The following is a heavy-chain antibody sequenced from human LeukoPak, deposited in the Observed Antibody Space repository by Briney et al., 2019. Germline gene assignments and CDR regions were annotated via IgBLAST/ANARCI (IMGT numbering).Heavy chain of an antibody. Sequence: ASVKVSCKAPGSTFTGAYMHWARQAPGQGLEWMGWINPNSGETRYEQKFQGRVTMTRDTSIDTAHMELGSLTSDDTAVYYCARVLFNSGYDSWGQGTLVTVSS. D-gene: IGHD3-9*01. CDR2: INPNSGET. CDR3: ARVLFNSGYDS. V-gene: IGHV1-2*02. CDR1: GSTFTGAY. J-gene: IGHJ5*01.